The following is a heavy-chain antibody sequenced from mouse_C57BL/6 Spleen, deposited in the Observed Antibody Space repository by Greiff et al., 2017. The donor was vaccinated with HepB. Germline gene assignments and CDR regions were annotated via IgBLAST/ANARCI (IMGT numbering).Heavy chain of an antibody. D-gene: IGHD1-1*01. CDR2: IDPSDSYT. Sequence: QVQLKQPGAELVMPGASVKLSCKASGYTFTSYWMHWVKQRPGQGLEWIGEIDPSDSYTNYNQKFKGKSTLTVDKSSSTAYMQLSSLTSEDSAVYYCARRYYGSTLDNWGQGTTLTVSS. CDR3: ARRYYGSTLDN. V-gene: IGHV1-69*01. CDR1: GYTFTSYW. J-gene: IGHJ2*01.